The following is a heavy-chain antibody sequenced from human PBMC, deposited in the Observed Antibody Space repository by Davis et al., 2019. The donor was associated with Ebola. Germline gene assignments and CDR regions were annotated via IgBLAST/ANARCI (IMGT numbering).Heavy chain of an antibody. CDR3: ARDLRYSSGWYGHDY. CDR1: GFTFSSYS. J-gene: IGHJ4*02. CDR2: ISSSSSYI. Sequence: GESLKISCAASGFTFSSYSMNWVRQAPGKGLEWVSSISSSSSYIYYADSVKGRFTISRDNAKNSLYLQMNSLRAEDTAVYYCARDLRYSSGWYGHDYWGQGTLVTVSS. V-gene: IGHV3-21*01. D-gene: IGHD6-19*01.